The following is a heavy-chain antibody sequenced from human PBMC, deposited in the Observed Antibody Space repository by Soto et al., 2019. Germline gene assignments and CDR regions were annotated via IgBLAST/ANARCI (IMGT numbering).Heavy chain of an antibody. CDR3: VRGQEVGAHFFDS. J-gene: IGHJ4*02. CDR1: GFTFKRFD. CDR2: IGTIGDT. V-gene: IGHV3-13*01. Sequence: PVGSLRLSCAASGFTFKRFDFHWVRQPTGKGPEWVATIGTIGDTYYPVSVKGRFTVSRENANSSVSLQMNNLRVGDTAVYFCVRGQEVGAHFFDSWGQGTPVTVSS. D-gene: IGHD2-15*01.